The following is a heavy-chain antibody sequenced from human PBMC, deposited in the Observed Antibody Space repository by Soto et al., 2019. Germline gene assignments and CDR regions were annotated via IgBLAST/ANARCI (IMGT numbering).Heavy chain of an antibody. J-gene: IGHJ6*02. CDR1: GFTVSSNS. CDR3: AQKGMDV. V-gene: IGHV3-53*01. Sequence: XGSRRRSCVASGFTVSSNSVSWVRQTPGRGLEWVSVICSGRTTYYADSVKCRFTISRDNSKNTLYLQMNSLRAEDTAVYCCAQKGMDVWSQGYTVTVS. CDR2: ICSGRTT.